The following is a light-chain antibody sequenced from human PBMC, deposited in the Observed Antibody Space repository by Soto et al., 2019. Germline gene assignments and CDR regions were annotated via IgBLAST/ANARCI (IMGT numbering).Light chain of an antibody. V-gene: IGLV2-14*03. CDR3: SSYSSSPTHVV. J-gene: IGLJ2*01. Sequence: QSVLTQPASVSGSPGRSVTISCTGSSSDVGDFNYVSWYQHLPGRAPKLFIYDVTNRPSGISYRFSASKSGRTASLTISGLQAEDEADYYCSSYSSSPTHVVFGGGTKLTVL. CDR2: DVT. CDR1: SSDVGDFNY.